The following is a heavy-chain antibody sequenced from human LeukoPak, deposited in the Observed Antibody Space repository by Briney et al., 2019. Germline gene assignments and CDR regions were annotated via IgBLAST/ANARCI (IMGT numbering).Heavy chain of an antibody. CDR3: ARVPIMITFGSPNYFDY. CDR2: IYYSGST. J-gene: IGHJ4*02. CDR1: GGSISSGDYY. Sequence: PSETLSLTCTVSGGSISSGDYYWSWIRQPPGKGLEWIGYIYYSGSTYYDPSLKSRVTISVDTSKNQFSLKLSSVTAADTAVYYCARVPIMITFGSPNYFDYWGQGTLVTVSS. D-gene: IGHD3-16*01. V-gene: IGHV4-30-4*01.